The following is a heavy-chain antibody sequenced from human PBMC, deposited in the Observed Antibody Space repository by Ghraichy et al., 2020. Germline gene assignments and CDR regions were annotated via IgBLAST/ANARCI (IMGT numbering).Heavy chain of an antibody. CDR3: ARLPSGRAAAVDS. CDR1: GFSFSGSA. D-gene: IGHD6-13*01. V-gene: IGHV3-73*01. CDR2: IRSKVNKYAT. Sequence: GGSLNISCAASGFSFSGSAMNWVRQAPGKGLEWVGRIRSKVNKYATTYAASVRGRFIISRNDSDNTASLQMNSLKAEDTAVYYCARLPSGRAAAVDSWGQGTLVTVAS. J-gene: IGHJ4*02.